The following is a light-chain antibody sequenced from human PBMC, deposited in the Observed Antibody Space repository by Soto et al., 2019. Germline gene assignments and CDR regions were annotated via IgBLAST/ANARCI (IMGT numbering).Light chain of an antibody. CDR3: QKYNSYSPLT. J-gene: IGKJ4*01. CDR1: QSISSW. Sequence: DIQMTQSPSTLSASVGDRVTITCRASQSISSWLAWYQQKPGKAPKLLIYKASSLESGVPSRFSGSGSGTEFTITISSLQPDDLETYYGQKYNSYSPLTFGGGTKVEIK. V-gene: IGKV1-5*03. CDR2: KAS.